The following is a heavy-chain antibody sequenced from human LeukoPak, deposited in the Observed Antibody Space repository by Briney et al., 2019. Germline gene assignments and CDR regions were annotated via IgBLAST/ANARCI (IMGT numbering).Heavy chain of an antibody. CDR2: IYTSGTT. Sequence: SETLPLTCTVSGGSISSYYWNWIRQPAGKGLEWIGRIYTSGTTNYNPSLKSRVTISVDTSKNQFSLKLSSVTAADTAVYYCARDGRFSDWFDPWGQGTLVTVSS. J-gene: IGHJ5*02. CDR3: ARDGRFSDWFDP. CDR1: GGSISSYY. V-gene: IGHV4-4*07.